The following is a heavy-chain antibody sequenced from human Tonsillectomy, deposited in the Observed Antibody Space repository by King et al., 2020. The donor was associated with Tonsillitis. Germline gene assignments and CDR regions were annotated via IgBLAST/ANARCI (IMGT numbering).Heavy chain of an antibody. Sequence: VQLVESGGGVVQPGRSLRLSCAASGFTFSTYGMHWVRQAPGNGLQWVVVIWSVGSNKYYAVFVKGRFTIARDNSKNTLYLQMNSLRAEDTAVYYCARGATGPTYWGQGTLVTVSS. J-gene: IGHJ4*02. V-gene: IGHV3-33*01. CDR2: IWSVGSNK. D-gene: IGHD1/OR15-1a*01. CDR1: GFTFSTYG. CDR3: ARGATGPTY.